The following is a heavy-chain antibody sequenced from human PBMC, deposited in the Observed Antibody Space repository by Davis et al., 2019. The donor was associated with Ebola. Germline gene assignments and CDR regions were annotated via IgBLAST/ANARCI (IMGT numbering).Heavy chain of an antibody. CDR3: AKLRSHDYTDSSDDFYLDL. V-gene: IGHV3-30*18. CDR2: ISSDGSGE. D-gene: IGHD3-16*01. CDR1: GFTFTTST. Sequence: GESLKISCVASGFTFTTSTMHWVRQAPGKGLEWVALISSDGSGEYYADSVEGRFTISKDNSGNTLYLHMNALTAEDTALYYCAKLRSHDYTDSSDDFYLDLWGRGTLVTVSS. J-gene: IGHJ2*01.